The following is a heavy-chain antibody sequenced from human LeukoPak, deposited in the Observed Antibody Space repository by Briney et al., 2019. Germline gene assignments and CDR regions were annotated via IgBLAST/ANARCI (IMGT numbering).Heavy chain of an antibody. V-gene: IGHV3-7*01. Sequence: GGSLRLSCAASGFTFSSYWMSWVRQAPGKGLEWVANIKQDGSEKYYVDSVKGRFTISRDNAKNSLYLQMSSLRAEDTAVYYCARDTLGATFPGAFDIWGQGTMVTVSS. CDR2: IKQDGSEK. J-gene: IGHJ3*02. D-gene: IGHD1-26*01. CDR1: GFTFSSYW. CDR3: ARDTLGATFPGAFDI.